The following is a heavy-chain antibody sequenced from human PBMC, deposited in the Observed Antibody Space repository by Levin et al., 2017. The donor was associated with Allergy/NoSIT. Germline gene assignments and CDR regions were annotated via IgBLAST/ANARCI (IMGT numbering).Heavy chain of an antibody. D-gene: IGHD2-2*01. CDR3: PRQSCSGTSCFYFDY. J-gene: IGHJ4*02. Sequence: SETLSLTCTVSDGSIYGHYWTWIRQPPGKGLEYIGYIHDSGKTHYNPSLESRVNILVDASKNQFSLKLSSVTAADTAIYYCPRQSCSGTSCFYFDYWGQGALVTVSS. V-gene: IGHV4-59*08. CDR2: IHDSGKT. CDR1: DGSIYGHY.